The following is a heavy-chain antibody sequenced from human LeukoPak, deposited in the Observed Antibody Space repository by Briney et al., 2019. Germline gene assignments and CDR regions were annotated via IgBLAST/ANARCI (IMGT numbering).Heavy chain of an antibody. CDR2: INSSGGTT. J-gene: IGHJ4*02. CDR3: AKERYYDSSGYSYFDY. V-gene: IGHV3-23*01. Sequence: GGTLRLSCAASGFTFNSYAMSRVPPAPGKGLEGVTTINSSGGTTYYADSVKGRFTISRDNSKKALYLQMNSLRAEDTAVYYCAKERYYDSSGYSYFDYWGQGTLVTVSS. D-gene: IGHD3-22*01. CDR1: GFTFNSYA.